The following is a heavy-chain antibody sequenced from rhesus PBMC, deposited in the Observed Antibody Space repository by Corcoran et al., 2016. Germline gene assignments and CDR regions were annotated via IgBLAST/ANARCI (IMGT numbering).Heavy chain of an antibody. CDR2: IYGSGGST. J-gene: IGHJ4*01. V-gene: IGHV4-93*01. Sequence: QVQLQESGPAVVKPSETLSLTCAVSGGSISSSNWWSWIRQSPGKGLEWFGGIYGSGGSTEYNPSLKSRVTISKDTSRNQFSLKLSSVTAADTAVYYCARDWYSGSWSPYYFDYWGQGVLVTVSS. CDR3: ARDWYSGSWSPYYFDY. D-gene: IGHD6-25*01. CDR1: GGSISSSNW.